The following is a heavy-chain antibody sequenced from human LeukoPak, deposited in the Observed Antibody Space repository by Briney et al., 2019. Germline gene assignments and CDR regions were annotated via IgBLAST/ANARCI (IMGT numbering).Heavy chain of an antibody. CDR1: GFVFSTYG. CDR2: IWDDGSNQ. CDR3: ARGVFGDGYNYFDY. V-gene: IGHV3-33*01. D-gene: IGHD5-24*01. J-gene: IGHJ4*02. Sequence: HPGRSLRLSCAASGFVFSTYGMHWVRQAPGKGLEWVAVIWDDGSNQYYVDSVRGRFTISRDNSKNTLYLQMNSLRAEDTAVYYCARGVFGDGYNYFDYWGQGTLVTVSS.